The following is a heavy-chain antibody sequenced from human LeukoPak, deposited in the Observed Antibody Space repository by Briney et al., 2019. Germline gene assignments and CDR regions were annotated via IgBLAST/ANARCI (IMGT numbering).Heavy chain of an antibody. CDR3: LQPADAFDI. Sequence: VGSLRLSCAASGFTVISNYMSWGRQAPGKGLEWVSVIYSGGSTYYADSVKGSFTISTDNSKNTLYLQMNSLREEDTAVYYCLQPADAFDIWGQGTMLTVSS. CDR2: IYSGGST. V-gene: IGHV3-66*01. J-gene: IGHJ3*02. CDR1: GFTVISNY.